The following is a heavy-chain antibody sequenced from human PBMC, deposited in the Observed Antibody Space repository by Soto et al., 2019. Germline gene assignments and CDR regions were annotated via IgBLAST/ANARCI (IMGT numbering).Heavy chain of an antibody. CDR1: GGSFSGYY. CDR2: SNQSGST. D-gene: IGHD6-19*01. V-gene: IGHV4-34*02. Sequence: QVQLQQWGAGLLKPSETLSLTCAVFGGSFSGYYWSWIRQPPRKGLEWIGESNQSGSTNYNPSLKSRVTISVDTSKNQFSLRLSSVTVADTAVYYCARGDGSGWEYFDSWGQGTLVTVSS. J-gene: IGHJ4*02. CDR3: ARGDGSGWEYFDS.